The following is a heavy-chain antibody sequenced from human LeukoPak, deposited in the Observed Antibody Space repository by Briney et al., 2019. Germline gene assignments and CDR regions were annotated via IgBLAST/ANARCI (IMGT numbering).Heavy chain of an antibody. J-gene: IGHJ4*02. V-gene: IGHV3-7*01. CDR3: ARVPTSGYGNDY. D-gene: IGHD3-3*01. Sequence: PGGSLRLSCAASGFTFSSYWMSWVRQAPGKGLEWVANIKEDGSEKYYVDSVKGRFTISRDTAKNSLYPQMNGLRAEDTAVYYCARVPTSGYGNDYWGQGTLVTVSS. CDR1: GFTFSSYW. CDR2: IKEDGSEK.